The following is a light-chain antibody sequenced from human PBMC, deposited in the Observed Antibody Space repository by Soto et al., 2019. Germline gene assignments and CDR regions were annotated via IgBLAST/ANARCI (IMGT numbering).Light chain of an antibody. CDR3: SSYTSSSTLYV. CDR2: DVS. J-gene: IGLJ1*01. Sequence: QSALTQPASVSGSPGQSITISCTGTSSDVVVITMSPGTNSTQAKAPKLMIYDVSNRPSGVSNRFSGSKSGNTASLTISGLQAEDEADYYCSSYTSSSTLYVFGTGTKLTVL. CDR1: SSDVVVIT. V-gene: IGLV2-14*01.